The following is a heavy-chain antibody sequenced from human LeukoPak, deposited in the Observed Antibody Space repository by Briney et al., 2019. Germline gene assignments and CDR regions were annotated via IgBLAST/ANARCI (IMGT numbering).Heavy chain of an antibody. D-gene: IGHD6-13*01. CDR3: ARGLPIVSRSWYPFDP. Sequence: GASVKVYCTASGYIFSNFGINWVRQAPGQGLEWMAWISPNNGNTDFAQNFQDRVTMTTDTSTSTVYMELRSLRSDDTAVYYCARGLPIVSRSWYPFDPWGQGTLVTVSS. V-gene: IGHV1-18*01. CDR2: ISPNNGNT. CDR1: GYIFSNFG. J-gene: IGHJ5*02.